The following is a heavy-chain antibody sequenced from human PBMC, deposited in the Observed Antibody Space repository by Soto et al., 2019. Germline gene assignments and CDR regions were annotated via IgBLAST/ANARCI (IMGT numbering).Heavy chain of an antibody. CDR1: GGTFSNHA. Sequence: QVHLVQSGAEVKKPGSSVKVSCKASGGTFSNHAINCVRQAPGQGLEWMGRIIPIFTTTNYAQKFQGRVTITADESTITAYMELSSLKHDDTAVYYCAREVAADGTFREDVFDIWGQGTLVTVSS. J-gene: IGHJ3*02. V-gene: IGHV1-69*12. D-gene: IGHD6-13*01. CDR3: AREVAADGTFREDVFDI. CDR2: IIPIFTTT.